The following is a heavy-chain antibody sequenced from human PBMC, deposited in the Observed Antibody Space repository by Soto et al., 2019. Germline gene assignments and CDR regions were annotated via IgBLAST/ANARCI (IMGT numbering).Heavy chain of an antibody. V-gene: IGHV4-34*01. D-gene: IGHD5-12*01. CDR3: ARVRGYSGYDSPYFEY. CDR2: INHSGST. CDR1: GRSFSGYY. Sequence: XESLSLPCAVYGRSFSGYYWGWIRQPPGKGLEWIGEINHSGSTNYNPSRKSRVTISVDTSKNQFSMKLSSVTAADTAVYYCARVRGYSGYDSPYFEYWGQGTLVTSPQ. J-gene: IGHJ4*02.